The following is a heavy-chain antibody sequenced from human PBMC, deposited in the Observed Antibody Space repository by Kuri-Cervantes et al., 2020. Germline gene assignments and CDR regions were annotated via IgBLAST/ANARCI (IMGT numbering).Heavy chain of an antibody. J-gene: IGHJ4*02. CDR3: ATALRDYIWGSYRPFDY. CDR1: GFTFISYE. CDR2: ISYDGSNK. Sequence: GGSRRLSCGASGFTFISYEMNWVRQAPGKGLEWVAVISYDGSNKYYADSVKGRFTISRDNSKNTLYLQMNSLRAEDTAVYYCATALRDYIWGSYRPFDYWGQGTLVTVSS. D-gene: IGHD3-16*02. V-gene: IGHV3-30*01.